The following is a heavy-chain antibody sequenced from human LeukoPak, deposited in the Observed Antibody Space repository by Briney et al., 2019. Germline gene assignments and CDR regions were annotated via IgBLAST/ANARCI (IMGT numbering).Heavy chain of an antibody. CDR1: GGSINSYY. D-gene: IGHD2-2*01. CDR3: ARVPAASRLYMDV. CDR2: IYYSGST. V-gene: IGHV4-59*01. J-gene: IGHJ6*02. Sequence: PSETLSLTCTVSGGSINSYYWSWIRQPPGKGLEWIAYIYYSGSTNYNPSLKSRVTISVDTSKNQFSLKLSSVTAADTAVYYCARVPAASRLYMDVWGQGTTVIVSS.